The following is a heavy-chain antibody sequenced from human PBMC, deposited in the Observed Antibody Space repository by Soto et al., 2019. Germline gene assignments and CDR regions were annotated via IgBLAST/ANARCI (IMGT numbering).Heavy chain of an antibody. CDR3: ARPSSSGSYYTSFKYYYYYYMDV. CDR1: GGSISSYY. J-gene: IGHJ6*03. Sequence: SETLSLTCTVSGGSISSYYWSWIRQPPGKGLEWIGYIYYSGSTNYNPSLKSRVTISVDTSKNQFSLKLSSVTAADTAVYYCARPSSSGSYYTSFKYYYYYYMDVGGKGTTVTVSS. CDR2: IYYSGST. V-gene: IGHV4-59*01. D-gene: IGHD3-10*01.